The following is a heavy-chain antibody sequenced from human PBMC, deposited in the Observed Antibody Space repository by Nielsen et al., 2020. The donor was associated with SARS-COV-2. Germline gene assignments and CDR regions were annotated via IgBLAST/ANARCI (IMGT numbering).Heavy chain of an antibody. V-gene: IGHV3-20*04. CDR2: INWNGVSK. Sequence: GRSLRLSCAASGFTFDDYGMSWVRKAPGKGLEWVSGINWNGVSKGYADSVKGRFTISSDKAKNSLYLQMNSLRAEDTAVYYCARECWNWDSGELCDAFDIWGQGTMVTVSS. CDR3: ARECWNWDSGELCDAFDI. D-gene: IGHD3-16*01. CDR1: GFTFDDYG. J-gene: IGHJ3*02.